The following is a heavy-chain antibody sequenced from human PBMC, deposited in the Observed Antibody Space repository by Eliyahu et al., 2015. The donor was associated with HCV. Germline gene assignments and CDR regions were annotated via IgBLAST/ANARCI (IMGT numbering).Heavy chain of an antibody. CDR3: ARGYTGSCIDK. V-gene: IGHV3-30*04. J-gene: IGHJ4*02. CDR1: GXTFSNHP. Sequence: QVQLVESGGGVVXPGGSXRPXCAXXGXTFSNHPLHXLXQAPGEGLEWXALISYDENNEYYLDSVKGRFTISRDNLKNMVYLQMNSLRAEDTAIYYCARGYTGSCIDKWGQGTLVTVSS. CDR2: ISYDENNE. D-gene: IGHD1-26*01.